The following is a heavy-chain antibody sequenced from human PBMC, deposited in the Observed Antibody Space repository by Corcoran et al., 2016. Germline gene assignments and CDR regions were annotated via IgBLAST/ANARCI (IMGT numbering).Heavy chain of an antibody. CDR2: ISYDGSNK. J-gene: IGHJ4*02. V-gene: IGHV3-30*18. CDR3: AKDSGVYPSYFDY. CDR1: GFTFSSYG. D-gene: IGHD7-27*01. Sequence: QVQLVESGGGVVQPGRSLRLSCAASGFTFSSYGMHWVRQAPGKGLEWVAVISYDGSNKYYADSVKGRFTISRDNSKNTLYLQMNSLRAEDTAVDYCAKDSGVYPSYFDYGGQGTLVTVSS.